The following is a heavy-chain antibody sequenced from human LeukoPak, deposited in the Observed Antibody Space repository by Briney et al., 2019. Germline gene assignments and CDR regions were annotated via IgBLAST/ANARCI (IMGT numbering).Heavy chain of an antibody. J-gene: IGHJ5*02. CDR2: INHSGST. CDR1: GGSFSGYY. V-gene: IGHV4-34*01. D-gene: IGHD1-14*01. CDR3: ARVSESLGFDP. Sequence: PSETLSLTCAVYGGSFSGYYWSWIRQPPGKGLEWIGEINHSGSTNYNPSLKSRVTISVDTSKNQFSLKLSSVTAADTAVYYCARVSESLGFDPWGQGTLVTVSS.